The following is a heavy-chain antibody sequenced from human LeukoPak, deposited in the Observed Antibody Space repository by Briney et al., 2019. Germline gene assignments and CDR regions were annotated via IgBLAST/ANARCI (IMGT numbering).Heavy chain of an antibody. V-gene: IGHV1-2*02. D-gene: IGHD5-18*01. CDR3: ARVYSYDEFDY. CDR2: INPNSGGT. J-gene: IGHJ4*02. CDR1: GYTFTGYY. Sequence: ASVKVSCKASGYTFTGYYMHWVRQAPGQGLEWMGWINPNSGGTNYAQKFQGRVTMTGDTSISTAYMELSRLRSDDTAVCYCARVYSYDEFDYWGQGTLVTVSS.